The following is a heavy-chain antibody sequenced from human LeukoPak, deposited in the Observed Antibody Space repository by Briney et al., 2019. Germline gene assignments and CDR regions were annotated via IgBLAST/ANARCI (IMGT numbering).Heavy chain of an antibody. Sequence: GGSLRLSCAASGLTFSNYGMHWVRQAPGKGLEWVAVISYDGSDKYYADSVKGRFTISRDNSKNTLYLQMNSLRAEDTAVYYCAKAENYYDSSGYYYNRNDAFDIWGQGTMVTVSS. CDR2: ISYDGSDK. D-gene: IGHD3-22*01. CDR3: AKAENYYDSSGYYYNRNDAFDI. CDR1: GLTFSNYG. V-gene: IGHV3-30*18. J-gene: IGHJ3*02.